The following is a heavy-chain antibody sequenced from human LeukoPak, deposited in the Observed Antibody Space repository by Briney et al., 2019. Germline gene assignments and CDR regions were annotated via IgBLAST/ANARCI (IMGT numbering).Heavy chain of an antibody. Sequence: SVKVSCKASGGTFSSYAISWVRQAPGQGLEWMGGIIPIFGTANYAQKFQGRVTITTDTSTSTAYMELRSLRSDDTAVYYCAATAMVTYNWFDPWGQGTLVTVSS. CDR1: GGTFSSYA. D-gene: IGHD5-18*01. V-gene: IGHV1-69*05. J-gene: IGHJ5*02. CDR3: AATAMVTYNWFDP. CDR2: IIPIFGTA.